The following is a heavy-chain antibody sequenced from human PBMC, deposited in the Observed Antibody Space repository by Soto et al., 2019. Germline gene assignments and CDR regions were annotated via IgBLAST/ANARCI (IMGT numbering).Heavy chain of an antibody. V-gene: IGHV3-30*18. CDR1: GFTFDSHG. Sequence: QVQLVESGGGAVQPGRSLRLSCAASGFTFDSHGMHWVRQAPGKGLEWVAVISSDGNNKYYADSVKGRFTISRDNFYNILYLQMSSLRAEDTAVYYCAKDLLPNTVTTCGSWGQGTLVTVSS. CDR2: ISSDGNNK. D-gene: IGHD4-17*01. J-gene: IGHJ5*02. CDR3: AKDLLPNTVTTCGS.